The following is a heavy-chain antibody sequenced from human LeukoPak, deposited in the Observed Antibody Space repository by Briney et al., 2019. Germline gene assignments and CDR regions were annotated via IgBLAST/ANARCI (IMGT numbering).Heavy chain of an antibody. Sequence: PGGSLRLSCAASAASGFIFRTYSMNWVRPAPGKGLEWVSSISSSSSYIYYADSAKGRFTISIDNAKNSLYLQMNSLRAEDTAVYYCAKDSPGYSSGWFGLLYPERTYYYYYMDVWGKGTTVTISS. CDR1: GFIFRTYS. D-gene: IGHD6-19*01. V-gene: IGHV3-21*01. CDR3: AKDSPGYSSGWFGLLYPERTYYYYYMDV. CDR2: ISSSSSYI. J-gene: IGHJ6*03.